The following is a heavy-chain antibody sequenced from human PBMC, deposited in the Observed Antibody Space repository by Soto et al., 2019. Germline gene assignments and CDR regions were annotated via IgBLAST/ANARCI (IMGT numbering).Heavy chain of an antibody. CDR3: TRGLVDSSPPYTYHGMDV. V-gene: IGHV4-59*01. CDR1: GGSISSYY. CDR2: IYYSGST. J-gene: IGHJ6*02. Sequence: TLSLTCTVSGGSISSYYWSWIRQPPGKGLEWIGYIYYSGSTNYNPSLKSRVTISVDTSKNQFSLKLSSVTAADTAVYYCTRGLVDSSPPYTYHGMDVWGQGTTVTVSS. D-gene: IGHD3-9*01.